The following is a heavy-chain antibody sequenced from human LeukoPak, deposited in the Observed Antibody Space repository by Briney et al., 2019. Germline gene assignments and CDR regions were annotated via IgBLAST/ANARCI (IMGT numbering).Heavy chain of an antibody. CDR3: ARGRWLYGAFDY. CDR1: GYTFTSYA. D-gene: IGHD3-22*01. J-gene: IGHJ4*02. Sequence: EASVKVSCKASGYTFTSYAMHWVRQAPGQRLEWMGWINAGNGNTKYSQEFQGRVTITRDTSASTAYMELSSLRSEDMAVYYCARGRWLYGAFDYWGQGTLVTVSS. CDR2: INAGNGNT. V-gene: IGHV1-3*03.